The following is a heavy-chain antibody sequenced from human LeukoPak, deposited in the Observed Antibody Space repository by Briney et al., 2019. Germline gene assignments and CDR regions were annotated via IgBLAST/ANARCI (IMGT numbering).Heavy chain of an antibody. CDR3: ARLPPEWLVGAHRGY. J-gene: IGHJ4*02. Sequence: SETLSLTCTVSGGSISSNSDYWGWIRQPPGKGLEWIGSIYYSGSTYYNPSLKSRVTISVDTSKNQFSLKLSSVTATDTAVYYRARLPPEWLVGAHRGYWGQGTLVTVSS. CDR1: GGSISSNSDY. CDR2: IYYSGST. V-gene: IGHV4-39*01. D-gene: IGHD3-3*01.